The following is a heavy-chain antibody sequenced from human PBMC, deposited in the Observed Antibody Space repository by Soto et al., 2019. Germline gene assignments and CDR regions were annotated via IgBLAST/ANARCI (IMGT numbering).Heavy chain of an antibody. CDR2: ISISRSSI. D-gene: IGHD6-13*01. CDR1: GFTFSNFN. J-gene: IGHJ4*02. CDR3: ARSNGYSDY. V-gene: IGHV3-48*01. Sequence: EVQLVESGGGLVQPGGSLRLSCAVSGFTFSNFNMCWVRQAPGKGLEWISYISISRSSIYYADSVKGRFTITRDNAKDSLSLQMDSVRAEDTAVYYCARSNGYSDYWGQGKLVTVSS.